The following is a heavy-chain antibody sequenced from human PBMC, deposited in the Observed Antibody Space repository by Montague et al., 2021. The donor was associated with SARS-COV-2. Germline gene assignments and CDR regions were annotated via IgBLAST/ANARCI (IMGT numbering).Heavy chain of an antibody. D-gene: IGHD6-13*01. V-gene: IGHV4-34*01. Sequence: SETLSLTCGVYGGSFSGYHWSWIRQPPGEGLEWIGEINQSGNTNYNPSLKSRVTISVDTSKNRLSLKVTSVTAADTAVYYCARGRLVGDSSSWYYFDYWGQGTLVAVSS. CDR2: INQSGNT. CDR3: ARGRLVGDSSSWYYFDY. CDR1: GGSFSGYH. J-gene: IGHJ4*02.